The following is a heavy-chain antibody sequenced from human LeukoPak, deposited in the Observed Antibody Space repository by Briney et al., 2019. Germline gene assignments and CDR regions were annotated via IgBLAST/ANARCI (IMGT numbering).Heavy chain of an antibody. D-gene: IGHD6-6*01. CDR2: IWYDGSNK. Sequence: GGSLRLSSAASGFTFSSYGMHWVRQAPGKGLEWVAVIWYDGSNKYYADSVKGRFTISRDNSKNTLYLQMNSLRAEDTAVYYCAREYSSSGYYYGMDVWGQGTTVTVSS. CDR1: GFTFSSYG. CDR3: AREYSSSGYYYGMDV. J-gene: IGHJ6*02. V-gene: IGHV3-33*01.